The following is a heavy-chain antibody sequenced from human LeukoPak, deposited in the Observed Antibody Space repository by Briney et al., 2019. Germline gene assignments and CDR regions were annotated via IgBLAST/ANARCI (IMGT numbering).Heavy chain of an antibody. J-gene: IGHJ3*02. V-gene: IGHV1-2*02. Sequence: ASVKVSCKASGYTFTGYYMHWVRQAPGQGLEWMGWINPNSGGTNYAQKFQGRVTITRNTSISTAYMELSSLRSEDTAVYYCARGWAYYDILTGYYQNAFDIWGQGTMVTVSS. CDR2: INPNSGGT. CDR1: GYTFTGYY. D-gene: IGHD3-9*01. CDR3: ARGWAYYDILTGYYQNAFDI.